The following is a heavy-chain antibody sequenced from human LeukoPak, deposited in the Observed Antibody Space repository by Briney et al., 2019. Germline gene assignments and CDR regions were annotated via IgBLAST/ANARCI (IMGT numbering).Heavy chain of an antibody. D-gene: IGHD3-3*01. CDR1: GGTFSSYA. CDR2: IIPIFGTA. V-gene: IGHV1-69*05. CDR3: ATITIFGVVSSGDY. Sequence: SVKVSCKASGGTFSSYAISWVRQAPGQGLEWMGGIIPIFGTANYAQKFQGRVTITTDESTSTAYMELSSLRSEDTAVYYCATITIFGVVSSGDYWGQGTLVTVSS. J-gene: IGHJ4*02.